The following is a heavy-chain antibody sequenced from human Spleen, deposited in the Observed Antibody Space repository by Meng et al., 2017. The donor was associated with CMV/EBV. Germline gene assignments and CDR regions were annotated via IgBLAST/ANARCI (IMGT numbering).Heavy chain of an antibody. CDR1: GFTFTNYA. D-gene: IGHD3-9*01. CDR3: ASVTGRDILTGYLDY. CDR2: IDGGGSRT. Sequence: GGSLRLSCAVSGFTFTNYAMSWVRQAPGKGLEWVSIIDGGGSRTYYVDAVKGRFTMSRDNSKNTFYLQLNSLRAEDTAIYYCASVTGRDILTGYLDYWGQGTLVTVSS. J-gene: IGHJ4*02. V-gene: IGHV3-23*03.